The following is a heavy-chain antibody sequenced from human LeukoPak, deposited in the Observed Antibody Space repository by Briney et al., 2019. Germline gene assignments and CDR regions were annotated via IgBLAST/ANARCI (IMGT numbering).Heavy chain of an antibody. Sequence: ASVKVSCKVSGYTLTELSMHWVRQAPGKGLEWMGGFDPEDGETIYAQKFQGRVTMTEDTSTDTAYMELSSLRSEDTAVYYCATGMVGDCTNGVCYRSSDYWGQGTLVTVSS. V-gene: IGHV1-24*01. CDR3: ATGMVGDCTNGVCYRSSDY. J-gene: IGHJ4*02. CDR2: FDPEDGET. D-gene: IGHD2-8*01. CDR1: GYTLTELS.